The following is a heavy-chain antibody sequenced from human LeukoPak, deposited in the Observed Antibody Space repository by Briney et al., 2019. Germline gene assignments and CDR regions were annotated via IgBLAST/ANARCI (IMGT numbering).Heavy chain of an antibody. CDR2: INPDSGGT. J-gene: IGHJ4*02. D-gene: IGHD3-10*01. CDR1: GYTFTGCY. V-gene: IGHV1-2*02. Sequence: ASVKVSRKASGYTFTGCYMHWVRQAPGQGLEWMGWINPDSGGTNYAQKFQGRVTMTRDTSISTAYMELSRLRSDDTAVYYCARDPTARGFGELVDWGQGTLVTVSS. CDR3: ARDPTARGFGELVD.